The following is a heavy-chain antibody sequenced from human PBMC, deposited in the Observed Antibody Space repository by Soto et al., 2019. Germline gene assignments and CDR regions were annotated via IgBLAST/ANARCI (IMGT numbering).Heavy chain of an antibody. CDR2: IYSGGST. Sequence: GGSLRLSCAASGFPVSSSYMTWVRQAPGKGLEWVSIIYSGGSTYYADSVKGRFTISRDNSKNSLYLQMNSLRAEDTAVYYCARGPDYSGTYRDGSDIWGQGTMVTVSS. V-gene: IGHV3-53*01. CDR1: GFPVSSSY. D-gene: IGHD1-26*01. J-gene: IGHJ3*02. CDR3: ARGPDYSGTYRDGSDI.